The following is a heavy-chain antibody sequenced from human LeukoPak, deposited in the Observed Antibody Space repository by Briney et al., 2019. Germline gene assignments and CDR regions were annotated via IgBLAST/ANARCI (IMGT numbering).Heavy chain of an antibody. J-gene: IGHJ4*02. CDR2: IYSGGST. V-gene: IGHV3-66*01. CDR1: GFTVSSNY. CDR3: ARDLPPTGFFDY. Sequence: GGSLRLSCAASGFTVSSNYMSWVRQAPGKGLEWVSVIYSGGSTYYADSVKGRFTISRDNSKNTLYLQMNSLRAEDTAVYYCARDLPPTGFFDYWGQGTLVTVSS.